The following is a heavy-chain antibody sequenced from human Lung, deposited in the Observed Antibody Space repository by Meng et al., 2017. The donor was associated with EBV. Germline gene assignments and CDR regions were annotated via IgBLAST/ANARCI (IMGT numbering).Heavy chain of an antibody. CDR3: ARDKYSSSIDWYLDL. CDR1: GFSSDFYA. V-gene: IGHV3-30*01. CDR2: MSYDGTYI. Sequence: LVQSGGXXXXXGXSPXPSCAASGFSSDFYAMHWVRQSPGKGLELVALMSYDGTYIYYADSVKGRFTISRDNSKNTLYLEMNSLRPEDTAMYYCARDKYSSSIDWYLDLWGRGTLVTVSS. J-gene: IGHJ2*01. D-gene: IGHD6-13*01.